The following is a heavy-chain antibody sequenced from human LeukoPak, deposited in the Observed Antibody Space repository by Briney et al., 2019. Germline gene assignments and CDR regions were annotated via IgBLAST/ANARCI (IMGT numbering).Heavy chain of an antibody. CDR1: GFTFSSYA. CDR2: ISYDGSNK. J-gene: IGHJ6*02. Sequence: PGGSLRLSCAASGFTFSSYAMHWVRQAPGKGLEWVAVISYDGSNKYYADSVKGRFTISRDNSKNTLYLQMNSLRAEDTAVYYCAREPNWNYDEETYMDVWGQGTTVTVSS. V-gene: IGHV3-30-3*01. D-gene: IGHD1-7*01. CDR3: AREPNWNYDEETYMDV.